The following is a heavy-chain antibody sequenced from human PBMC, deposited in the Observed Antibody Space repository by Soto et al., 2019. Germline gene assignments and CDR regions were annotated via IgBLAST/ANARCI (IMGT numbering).Heavy chain of an antibody. D-gene: IGHD1-26*01. CDR2: IWNNGINK. CDR1: GFIFSAYG. CDR3: ARLAYSNFLGGLDS. J-gene: IGHJ5*01. Sequence: GGSLRLSCAASGFIFSAYGIHWVRQAPGKGLEWVAIIWNNGINKDYADSVKGRFTISRDNSKNTVDLQMNSLRAEDTAVYYCARLAYSNFLGGLDSWGQGTLVTVSS. V-gene: IGHV3-33*01.